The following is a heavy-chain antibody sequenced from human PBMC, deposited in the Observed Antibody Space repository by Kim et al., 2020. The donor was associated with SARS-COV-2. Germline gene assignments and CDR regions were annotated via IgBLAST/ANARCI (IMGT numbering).Heavy chain of an antibody. Sequence: ASVKVSCKVSGYTLTELSMHWVRQAPGKGLEWMGGFDPEDGETIYAQKFQGRVTMTEDTSTDTAYMELSSLRSEDTAVYYCATGAAVAGTYSSYYYYYGMDVWGQATTVTVSS. CDR2: FDPEDGET. J-gene: IGHJ6*02. D-gene: IGHD6-19*01. CDR1: GYTLTELS. CDR3: ATGAAVAGTYSSYYYYYGMDV. V-gene: IGHV1-24*01.